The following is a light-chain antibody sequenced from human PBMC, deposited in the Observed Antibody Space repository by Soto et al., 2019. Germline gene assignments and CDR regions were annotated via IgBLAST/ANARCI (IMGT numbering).Light chain of an antibody. V-gene: IGLV2-14*01. CDR1: SSDVGSYNY. Sequence: QSALTQPASVSGSPGQSITISCTGTSSDVGSYNYVSWYLHHPGKAPKVIIYEVANRPSEISNRFSGSKSGNTAYLTISGLQAEDEADYYCSSYTTTNTVVFAGGTKLTVL. J-gene: IGLJ2*01. CDR2: EVA. CDR3: SSYTTTNTVV.